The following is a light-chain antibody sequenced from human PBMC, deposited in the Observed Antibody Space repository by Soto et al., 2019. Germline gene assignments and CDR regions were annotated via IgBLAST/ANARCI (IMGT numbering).Light chain of an antibody. CDR3: QQYGTSPGMYN. CDR1: QSVSSSY. J-gene: IGKJ2*01. Sequence: EIVLTQSPGTLSLSPGERATLSCRASQSVSSSYLAWYQQKPGQAHRLLIFGVSSRATGILAMFSGSGSGTDFTLTISRLEPEDFAVYYCQQYGTSPGMYNFGQGTKLEIK. V-gene: IGKV3-20*01. CDR2: GVS.